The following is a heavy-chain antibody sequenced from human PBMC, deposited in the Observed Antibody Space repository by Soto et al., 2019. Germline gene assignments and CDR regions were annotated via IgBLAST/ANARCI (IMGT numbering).Heavy chain of an antibody. J-gene: IGHJ4*02. CDR1: GYSFTSTG. D-gene: IGHD3-10*01. CDR3: ARDLDGSGSYYTDY. V-gene: IGHV1-18*01. Sequence: QVQLVQSGAEVKKPGASVKVSCKASGYSFTSTGISWVRQAPGQGPEWMGWISAFNGKTKYAQKFQGRVTMTTDTSTTTAYIELRSLTSDDTAVYYCARDLDGSGSYYTDYWGQGTLVTVAS. CDR2: ISAFNGKT.